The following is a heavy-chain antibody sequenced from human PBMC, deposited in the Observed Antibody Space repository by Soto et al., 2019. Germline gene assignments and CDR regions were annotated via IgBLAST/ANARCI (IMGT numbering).Heavy chain of an antibody. V-gene: IGHV3-23*01. CDR2: ISGSGGST. J-gene: IGHJ4*02. Sequence: GGALRLSCAASGFIFISYAVTWVRQAPGKGLEWVSTISGSGGSTYYADSVKGRFTISRDNSKNTLYLQMNSLRAEDTAVYYCAKDQGSSWYEIDYWDQGTLVTVSS. CDR3: AKDQGSSWYEIDY. CDR1: GFIFISYA. D-gene: IGHD6-13*01.